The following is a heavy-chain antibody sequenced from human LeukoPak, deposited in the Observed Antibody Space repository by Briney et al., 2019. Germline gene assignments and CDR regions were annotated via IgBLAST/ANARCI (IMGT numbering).Heavy chain of an antibody. CDR1: GYTFTSYG. CDR3: ARAGNWNYRNYFDY. D-gene: IGHD1-7*01. J-gene: IGHJ4*02. Sequence: ASVKVSCKASGYTFTSYGISWVRQAPGQGLEWMGGIIPIFGTANYAQKFQGRVTITADKSTSTAYMELSSLRSEDTAVYYCARAGNWNYRNYFDYWGQGTLVTVSS. V-gene: IGHV1-69*06. CDR2: IIPIFGTA.